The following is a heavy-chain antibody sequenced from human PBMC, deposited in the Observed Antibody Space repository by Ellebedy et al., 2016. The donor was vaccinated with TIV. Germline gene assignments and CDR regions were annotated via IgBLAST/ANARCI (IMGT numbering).Heavy chain of an antibody. CDR1: GGAISSSNYY. CDR3: ARLAKLGSGNDFRRGDDHHSYLDV. CDR2: IYYSGTT. Sequence: MPSETLSLTCTVSGGAISSSNYYRGWIRLPPGKGLEWIGTIYYSGTTYYNPSLKSRVTISVDTSKNQFSLKLSSVTAADTAVYYCARLAKLGSGNDFRRGDDHHSYLDVWGQGTTVTVSS. V-gene: IGHV4-39*01. J-gene: IGHJ6*02. D-gene: IGHD5-12*01.